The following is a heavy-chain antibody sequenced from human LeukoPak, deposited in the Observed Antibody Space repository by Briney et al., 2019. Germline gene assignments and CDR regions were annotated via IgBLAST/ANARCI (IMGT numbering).Heavy chain of an antibody. CDR1: GYTFTSYG. Sequence: GASVKVSCKASGYTFTSYGISWVRQAPGQGLEWMGWINAYNGNTNYAQKLQGRVTMTTDTSTSTAYMELRSLRSDDTAVYYCARDYNYYDSSGYYPLTGFDPWGQGTLVTVSS. CDR2: INAYNGNT. CDR3: ARDYNYYDSSGYYPLTGFDP. V-gene: IGHV1-18*01. J-gene: IGHJ5*02. D-gene: IGHD3-22*01.